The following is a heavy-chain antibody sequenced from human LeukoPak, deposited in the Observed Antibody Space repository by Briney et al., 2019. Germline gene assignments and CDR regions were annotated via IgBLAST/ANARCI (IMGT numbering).Heavy chain of an antibody. CDR2: ISSRSTYR. Sequence: GGSLRLSCVASGFTFSDYSMNWVRQAPGKGLEWVSSISSRSTYRYYADSVKGRFTISRDNAKNSLCLQMNSLRAEDTAVYYCARDMTTATTCYLQHWGQGTLVTVSS. J-gene: IGHJ1*01. D-gene: IGHD4-17*01. CDR1: GFTFSDYS. CDR3: ARDMTTATTCYLQH. V-gene: IGHV3-21*06.